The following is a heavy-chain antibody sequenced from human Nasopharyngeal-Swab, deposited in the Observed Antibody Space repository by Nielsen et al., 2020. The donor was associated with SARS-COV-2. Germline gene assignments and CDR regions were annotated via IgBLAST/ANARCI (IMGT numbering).Heavy chain of an antibody. CDR3: ARQVDYYGSGSPPGY. CDR2: IDPSDSYT. CDR1: GYSFTSYW. D-gene: IGHD3-10*01. V-gene: IGHV5-10-1*01. J-gene: IGHJ4*02. Sequence: GGSLRLSCKGSGYSFTSYWISWVRQMPGKGLEWVGRIDPSDSYTNYSPSFQGHVTISADKSISTAYLQWSSLKASDTAMYYCARQVDYYGSGSPPGYWGQGTLVTVSS.